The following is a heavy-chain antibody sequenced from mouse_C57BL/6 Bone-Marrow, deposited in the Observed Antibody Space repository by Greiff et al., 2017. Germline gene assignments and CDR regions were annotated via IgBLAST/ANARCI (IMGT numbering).Heavy chain of an antibody. V-gene: IGHV1-34*01. D-gene: IGHD2-1*01. J-gene: IGHJ3*01. CDR1: GYTFTDYY. CDR2: ISPNNGGN. CDR3: LYGNYQKFAY. Sequence: EVQLQQSGPELVKPGASVKMSCKASGYTFTDYYMPWVKQSPGQSLEWIGYISPNNGGNGYNQKFKGKATLTVDKSSSTAYMELRSLTSEDSAVYYCLYGNYQKFAYWGQGTLVTVSA.